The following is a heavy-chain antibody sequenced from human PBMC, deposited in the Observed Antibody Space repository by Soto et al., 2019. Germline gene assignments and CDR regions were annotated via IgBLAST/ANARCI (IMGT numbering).Heavy chain of an antibody. J-gene: IGHJ4*02. Sequence: QVQLAQSGAEVRKPGSSVKVSCGASGGSFSDFAFSWVRQAPGQGLEWMGGIIPMFAASKYAQRFQDRVTITADESTNTVYLALSSLTSDDTATYYCARGGIVAVPPALSSYHDYTNYRFDSWGQGTLVTVSS. D-gene: IGHD4-4*01. V-gene: IGHV1-69*01. CDR3: ARGGIVAVPPALSSYHDYTNYRFDS. CDR2: IIPMFAAS. CDR1: GGSFSDFA.